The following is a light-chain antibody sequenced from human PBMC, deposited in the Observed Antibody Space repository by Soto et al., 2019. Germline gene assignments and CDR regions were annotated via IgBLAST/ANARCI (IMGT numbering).Light chain of an antibody. CDR3: QQYNDCHCYS. V-gene: IGKV3-15*01. J-gene: IGKJ2*01. Sequence: EIVMTQSPATLSVSPGERATLSCRASQSVSSNLAWYHQKPGQAPRLLIYGESTRATGIPSKVSGSGSGTDFTLTISSLQYEDFAVYCGQQYNDCHCYSFGQGTTLDIK. CDR2: GES. CDR1: QSVSSN.